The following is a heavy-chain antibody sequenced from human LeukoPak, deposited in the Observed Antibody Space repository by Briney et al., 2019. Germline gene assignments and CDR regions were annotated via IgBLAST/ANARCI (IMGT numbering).Heavy chain of an antibody. CDR1: GGSISSGGYY. J-gene: IGHJ4*02. CDR3: AGTIAAAGTKY. Sequence: SETLSLTCTVSGGSISSGGYYWSWIRQPPGKGLEWIGYIYHSGSTYYNPSLKSRVTISVDRSKNQFSLKLSSVTAADTAVYYCAGTIAAAGTKYWGQGTLVTVSS. CDR2: IYHSGST. D-gene: IGHD6-13*01. V-gene: IGHV4-30-2*01.